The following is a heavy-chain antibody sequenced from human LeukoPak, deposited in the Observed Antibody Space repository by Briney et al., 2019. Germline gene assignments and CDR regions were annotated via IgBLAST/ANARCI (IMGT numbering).Heavy chain of an antibody. CDR2: INHSGST. D-gene: IGHD3-10*01. CDR3: ARGPTAITMVRGVIAYDY. V-gene: IGHV4-34*01. J-gene: IGHJ4*02. Sequence: SETLSLTCAVYGGSFSGYYWGWIRQPPGKGLEWIGEINHSGSTNYNPSLKSRVTISVDTSKNQFSLKLSSVTAADTAVYYCARGPTAITMVRGVIAYDYWGQGTLVTVSS. CDR1: GGSFSGYY.